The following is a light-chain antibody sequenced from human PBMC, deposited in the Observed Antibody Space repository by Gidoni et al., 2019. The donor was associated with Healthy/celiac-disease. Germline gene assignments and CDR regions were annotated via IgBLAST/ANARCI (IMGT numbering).Light chain of an antibody. J-gene: IGKJ5*01. Sequence: IVMPQSPATLSVSPGERATLSCRARQSVSSNLAWYQQKPGQDPRLLIYGASTRATGSPARFSGSGSGTEFTLTISSLQSEDFAVYYCQQYNNWLPITFGQGTRLEIK. V-gene: IGKV3-15*01. CDR2: GAS. CDR3: QQYNNWLPIT. CDR1: QSVSSN.